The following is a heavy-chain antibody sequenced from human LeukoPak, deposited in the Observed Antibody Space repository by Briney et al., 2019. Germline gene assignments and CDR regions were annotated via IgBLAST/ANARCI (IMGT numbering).Heavy chain of an antibody. D-gene: IGHD3-10*01. Sequence: SVKVSCKASGGTFSGYAISWVRQAPGQGLEWMGGIIPIFGTANYAQKFQGRVTITADESTSTAYMELSSLRSEDTAVYYCARAMYGSGEPHSYWGQGTLVTVSS. CDR3: ARAMYGSGEPHSY. V-gene: IGHV1-69*01. CDR1: GGTFSGYA. CDR2: IIPIFGTA. J-gene: IGHJ4*02.